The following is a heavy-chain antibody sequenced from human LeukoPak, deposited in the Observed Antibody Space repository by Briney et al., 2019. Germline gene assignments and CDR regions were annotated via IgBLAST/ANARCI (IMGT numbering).Heavy chain of an antibody. V-gene: IGHV1-18*01. CDR3: ARDACVSCGGDCCHDP. J-gene: IGHJ5*02. Sequence: ASVKVSYKASGYTFTNYGISWVRQAPGQGLEWMGWISAYNGDTNYAQKFQDRVIMTTDTSTTTAYMELRSLRSDDTAVYYCARDACVSCGGDCCHDPWGQGTLVTVSS. CDR1: GYTFTNYG. CDR2: ISAYNGDT. D-gene: IGHD2-21*02.